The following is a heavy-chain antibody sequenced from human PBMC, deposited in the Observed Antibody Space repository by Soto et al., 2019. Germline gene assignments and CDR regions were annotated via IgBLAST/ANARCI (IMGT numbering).Heavy chain of an antibody. V-gene: IGHV1-18*01. CDR2: ISGYTNKT. J-gene: IGHJ5*02. D-gene: IGHD1-7*01. Sequence: QVQMVQSAGELKKPGAAVKVSCRTSGYTFNSFGVSWLRQAPGQGLEWMAWISGYTNKTNYAEKFQGRLTLTTDTSTSTAYMELRSLRLDDTAVDYCARDGITGSTAWFDPCGQGTLVTVSS. CDR3: ARDGITGSTAWFDP. CDR1: GYTFNSFG.